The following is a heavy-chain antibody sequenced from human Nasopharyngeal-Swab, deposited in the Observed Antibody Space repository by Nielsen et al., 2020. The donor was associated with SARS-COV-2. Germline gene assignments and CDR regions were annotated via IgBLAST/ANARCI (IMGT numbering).Heavy chain of an antibody. D-gene: IGHD5-12*01. CDR2: LSYAGSNK. J-gene: IGHJ4*02. V-gene: IGHV3-30*18. Sequence: GESLKISCVASGFTFNNYAMHWVRQAPNKGLEWMAILSYAGSNKYYADSVKGRFTISRDNSKNTLFLQLNSLRAEDTAVYFCAKDKRYSTNHYVMGNWGQGTLVTVAS. CDR1: GFTFNNYA. CDR3: AKDKRYSTNHYVMGN.